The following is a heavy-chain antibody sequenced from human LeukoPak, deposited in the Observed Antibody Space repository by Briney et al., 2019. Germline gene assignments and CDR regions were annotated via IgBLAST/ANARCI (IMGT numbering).Heavy chain of an antibody. CDR3: ARLYYYGSGRPDFDY. Sequence: PGGSLRLSCADSGFTFSSYWMSWVRQAPGKGLEWVANIQQDGSEKYYVDSVKGRFTISRDNAKNSLYLQMNSLRAEDTAVYYCARLYYYGSGRPDFDYWGQGTLVTVSS. CDR1: GFTFSSYW. D-gene: IGHD3-10*01. CDR2: IQQDGSEK. J-gene: IGHJ4*02. V-gene: IGHV3-7*01.